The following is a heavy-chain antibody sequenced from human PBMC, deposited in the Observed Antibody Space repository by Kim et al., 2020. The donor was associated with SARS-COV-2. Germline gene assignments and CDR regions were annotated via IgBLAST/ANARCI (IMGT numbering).Heavy chain of an antibody. CDR3: TKDMDASGIAADGYFQH. CDR2: ITWNGRDL. V-gene: IGHV3-9*01. Sequence: GGSLRLFCAASGFAFDDYAMHWVRQSPGKGLEWVSGITWNGRDLGYADSVRGRFTISRDNAKNSLSLEMNSLQPGDTAFYYCTKDMDASGIAADGYFQHWGQGTLVTVS. J-gene: IGHJ1*01. CDR1: GFAFDDYA. D-gene: IGHD6-13*01.